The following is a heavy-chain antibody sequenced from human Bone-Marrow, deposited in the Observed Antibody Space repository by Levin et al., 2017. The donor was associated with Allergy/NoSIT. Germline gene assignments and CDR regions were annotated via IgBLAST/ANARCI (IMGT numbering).Heavy chain of an antibody. J-gene: IGHJ4*02. CDR1: GYSISSGYY. Sequence: SETLSLTCAVSGYSISSGYYWGWIRQPPGKGLEWIGSIYHSGSTYYNPSLKSRVTISVDTSKNQFSLKLSSVTDADTAVYYCARDRESSGWYRRDYFDYWGQGTLVTVSS. D-gene: IGHD6-19*01. CDR3: ARDRESSGWYRRDYFDY. CDR2: IYHSGST. V-gene: IGHV4-38-2*02.